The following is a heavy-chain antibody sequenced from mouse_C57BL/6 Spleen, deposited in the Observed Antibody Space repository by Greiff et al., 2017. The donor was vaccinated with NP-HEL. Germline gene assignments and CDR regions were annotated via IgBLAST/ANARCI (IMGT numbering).Heavy chain of an antibody. V-gene: IGHV1-62-2*01. CDR3: ARHEVSGDGYPAWFAY. CDR1: GYTFTEYT. D-gene: IGHD2-3*01. J-gene: IGHJ3*01. Sequence: VQLQQSGAELVKPGASVKLSCKASGYTFTEYTIHWVKQRSGQGLEWIGWFYPGSGSIKYNEKVKDKATWTADKSSSTVYMEISRLTSEDSAVYFCARHEVSGDGYPAWFAYWGQGTLVTVSA. CDR2: FYPGSGSI.